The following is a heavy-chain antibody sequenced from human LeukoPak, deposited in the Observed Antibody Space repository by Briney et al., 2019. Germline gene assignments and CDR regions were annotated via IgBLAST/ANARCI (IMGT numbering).Heavy chain of an antibody. CDR1: GFTFSGQA. CDR2: ISGSGYST. CDR3: AKRGITAAEYYFDY. Sequence: GGSLRLSCAVSGFTFSGQAMSWVRQAPGKGLEWVSGISGSGYSTFYADSVKGRFTISRDIYKNTLYLKMNSLRVEDTAVYYCAKRGITAAEYYFDYWGQGTLVTVSS. V-gene: IGHV3-23*01. J-gene: IGHJ4*02. D-gene: IGHD6-13*01.